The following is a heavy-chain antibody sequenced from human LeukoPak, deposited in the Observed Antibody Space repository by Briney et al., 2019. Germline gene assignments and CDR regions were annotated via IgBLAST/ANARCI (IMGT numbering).Heavy chain of an antibody. CDR1: GYTFTGYY. V-gene: IGHV1-2*02. D-gene: IGHD5-12*01. J-gene: IGHJ3*02. Sequence: ASVKVSCKASGYTFTGYYMHWVRQAPGQGLEWMGWINPNSGGTNYAQKFQGRVTMTRDTSISTAYMELSRLRSDDTAVYYCARLFSDGGYDYEIGAFDIWGQGTMVTVSS. CDR2: INPNSGGT. CDR3: ARLFSDGGYDYEIGAFDI.